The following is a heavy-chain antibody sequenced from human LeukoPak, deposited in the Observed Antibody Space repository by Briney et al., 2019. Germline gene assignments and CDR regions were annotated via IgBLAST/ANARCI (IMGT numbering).Heavy chain of an antibody. Sequence: GGSLRLSCAASGFIFDDYAMHWVRQAPGKGLEWVSGISWNSGSIGYADSVKGRFTISRDNAKNTLYLQMNSLRAEDTAVYYCARDREVGALGYWGQGTLVTVSS. CDR2: ISWNSGSI. CDR1: GFIFDDYA. J-gene: IGHJ4*02. V-gene: IGHV3-9*01. D-gene: IGHD1-26*01. CDR3: ARDREVGALGY.